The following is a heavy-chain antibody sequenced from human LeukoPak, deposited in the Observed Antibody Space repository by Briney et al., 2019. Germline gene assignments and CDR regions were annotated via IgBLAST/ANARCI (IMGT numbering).Heavy chain of an antibody. J-gene: IGHJ6*02. Sequence: GGSLRLSCAASGFTFSSYSMNWVRQAPGKGLEWVSYISSSSSTIYYADSVKGRFTISRDNAKNSLYLQMNSLRAEDTAVYYCARTLDGVQNYYYYGMDVWGQGTTVTVS. V-gene: IGHV3-48*01. D-gene: IGHD1-1*01. CDR2: ISSSSSTI. CDR3: ARTLDGVQNYYYYGMDV. CDR1: GFTFSSYS.